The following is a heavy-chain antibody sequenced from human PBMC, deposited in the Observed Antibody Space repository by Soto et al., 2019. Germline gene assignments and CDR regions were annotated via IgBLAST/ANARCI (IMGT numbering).Heavy chain of an antibody. CDR1: GYTFTSHY. V-gene: IGHV1-46*03. J-gene: IGHJ4*02. CDR2: INANSGTT. CDR3: ARDRNLETSAWARDY. D-gene: IGHD6-19*01. Sequence: QVQLVQSGAEVKKPGAAVEVSCKASGYTFTSHYVHWVRQAPGQGLEWMGLINANSGTTSYAQKFQGRVTMTRDRSTSTVYMELSSLRFEDTAVYYCARDRNLETSAWARDYWGQGTLVTVSS.